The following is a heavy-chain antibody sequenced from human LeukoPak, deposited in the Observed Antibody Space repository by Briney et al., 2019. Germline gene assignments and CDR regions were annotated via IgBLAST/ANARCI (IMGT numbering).Heavy chain of an antibody. D-gene: IGHD1-7*01. Sequence: SETLSLTCAVYGGSFSNYYWSWIRQPPGKGLEWIGEINDSGRTNYNPSLMSRVTISVDTSKNQFSLRLNSVTATDTAVNYCARRWNYGRNYYIDVWGKGATVSVSS. J-gene: IGHJ6*03. CDR2: INDSGRT. CDR1: GGSFSNYY. V-gene: IGHV4-34*01. CDR3: ARRWNYGRNYYIDV.